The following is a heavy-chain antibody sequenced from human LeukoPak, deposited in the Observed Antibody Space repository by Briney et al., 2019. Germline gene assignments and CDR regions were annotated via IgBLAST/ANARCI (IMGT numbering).Heavy chain of an antibody. D-gene: IGHD3-22*01. J-gene: IGHJ1*01. V-gene: IGHV1-2*02. CDR3: ARGYYDSSDYEYFQH. CDR2: INPNSGGT. Sequence: ASVKVSCKASGYTLSGYYMHWVRQAPGQGPEWMGWINPNSGGTKYAQKFQGRVTMTRDTSIITAYMELSRLRSDDTAVYFCARGYYDSSDYEYFQHWGQGTLVTVSS. CDR1: GYTLSGYY.